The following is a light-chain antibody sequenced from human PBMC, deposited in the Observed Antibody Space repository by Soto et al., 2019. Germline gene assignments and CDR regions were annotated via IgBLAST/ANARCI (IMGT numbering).Light chain of an antibody. CDR1: QSITNS. CDR3: QQSYSTPLT. Sequence: DIQMTQSPSSLSASVGDRVTITCRASQSITNSLNWYQQKPGKAPKLLVYGASNLQGGVPSRFSGSASGTDFILTISSLQPEDFATYYCQQSYSTPLTFGPGTKVDIK. J-gene: IGKJ3*01. CDR2: GAS. V-gene: IGKV1-39*01.